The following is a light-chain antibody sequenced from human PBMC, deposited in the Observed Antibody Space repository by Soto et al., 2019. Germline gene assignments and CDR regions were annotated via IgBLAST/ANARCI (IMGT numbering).Light chain of an antibody. CDR3: QQYDGSLT. J-gene: IGKJ4*01. Sequence: EIVLTQSPGTLSLSPGERATLSCRASQSVSNNYLAWYQQKPGQAPRLLIYGASSRATGIPDRLSGSGSGTDFTLTISRLEPEDFAVYYCQQYDGSLTFCGGTKVEIK. CDR1: QSVSNNY. V-gene: IGKV3-20*01. CDR2: GAS.